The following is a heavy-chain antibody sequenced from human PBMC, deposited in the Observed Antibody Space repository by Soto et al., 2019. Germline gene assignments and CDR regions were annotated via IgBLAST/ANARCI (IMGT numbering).Heavy chain of an antibody. CDR2: ISGSGGST. D-gene: IGHD3-22*01. CDR1: GFTFSSYA. J-gene: IGHJ4*02. V-gene: IGHV3-23*01. CDR3: AKVRGDSSGYYFVVYYFDY. Sequence: PGGSLRLSCAASGFTFSSYAMSWVRQAPGKGLEWVSAISGSGGSTYYADSVKGRFTISRDNSKSTLYLQMNSLRAEDTAVYYCAKVRGDSSGYYFVVYYFDYWGQGTLVTVSS.